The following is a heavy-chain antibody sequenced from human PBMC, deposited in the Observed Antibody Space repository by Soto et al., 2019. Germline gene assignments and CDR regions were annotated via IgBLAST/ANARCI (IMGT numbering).Heavy chain of an antibody. CDR3: ARWYGVVVKPFDH. Sequence: ASVKVSCKASGYTFTGYYMHWVRQAPGQGLEWMGWINPNSGGTNYAQKFQGRVTMTRDTSISTAYMELSRLRSDDTAVYYCARWYGVVVKPFDHWGQGIMVTVSS. V-gene: IGHV1-2*02. D-gene: IGHD3-3*01. CDR1: GYTFTGYY. CDR2: INPNSGGT. J-gene: IGHJ4*02.